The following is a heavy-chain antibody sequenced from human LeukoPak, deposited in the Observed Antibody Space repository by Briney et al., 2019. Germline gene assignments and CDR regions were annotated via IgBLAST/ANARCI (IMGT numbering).Heavy chain of an antibody. CDR3: ARGRIVVATSFYYFDY. V-gene: IGHV4-34*01. J-gene: IGHJ4*02. Sequence: SETLSLTCAVYGGSFSGYYWSWIRQPPGKGLEWIGEINHSGSTNYNPSLKSRVTISVNTSKNQFSLKLSSVTAADTDVYYCARGRIVVATSFYYFDYWGQGTLVTVSS. CDR2: INHSGST. CDR1: GGSFSGYY. D-gene: IGHD3-22*01.